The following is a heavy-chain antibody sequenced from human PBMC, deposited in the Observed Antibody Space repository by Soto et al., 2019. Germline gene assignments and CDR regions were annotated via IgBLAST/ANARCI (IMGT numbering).Heavy chain of an antibody. CDR3: ARANLRFLYGRPSYYYYGMDV. CDR1: GGTFSSYA. V-gene: IGHV1-69*13. D-gene: IGHD3-3*01. CDR2: IIPIFGTA. J-gene: IGHJ6*02. Sequence: SVKVSCKASGGTFSSYAISWVRQAPGQGLEWMGGIIPIFGTANYAQKFQGRVTITADESTRTAYMELSSLRSEDTAVYYCARANLRFLYGRPSYYYYGMDVRGQRPTVTVSS.